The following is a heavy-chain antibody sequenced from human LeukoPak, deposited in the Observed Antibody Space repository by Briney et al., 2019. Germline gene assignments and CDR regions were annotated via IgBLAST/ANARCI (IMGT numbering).Heavy chain of an antibody. CDR2: ISYDGSNK. D-gene: IGHD3-3*01. J-gene: IGHJ4*02. CDR1: GFTFSSYA. Sequence: PGRSLRLSCAASGFTFSSYAMHWVRQAPGKGLEWVAVISYDGSNKYYADSVKGRFTISRDNSKNTLYLQMNSLRAEDTAVYYCARSVLRFGPVGYWGQGTLVTVSS. V-gene: IGHV3-30*04. CDR3: ARSVLRFGPVGY.